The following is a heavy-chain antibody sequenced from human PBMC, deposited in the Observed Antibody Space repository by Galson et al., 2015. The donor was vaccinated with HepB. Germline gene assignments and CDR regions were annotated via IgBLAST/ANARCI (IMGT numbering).Heavy chain of an antibody. Sequence: SVKVSCKASGYTFTSYAMNWVRQAPGQGLEWMGWINTNTGNPTYAQGFTGRFVFSLDTSVSTAYLQISSLKAEDTAVYYCARGGYCSGGSCYGVDWFDPWGQGTLVAVSS. CDR3: ARGGYCSGGSCYGVDWFDP. V-gene: IGHV7-4-1*02. CDR2: INTNTGNP. J-gene: IGHJ5*02. D-gene: IGHD2-15*01. CDR1: GYTFTSYA.